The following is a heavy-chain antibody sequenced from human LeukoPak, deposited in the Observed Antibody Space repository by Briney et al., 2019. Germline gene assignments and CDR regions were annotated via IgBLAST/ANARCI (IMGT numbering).Heavy chain of an antibody. Sequence: GGSLRLSCAASGFTFSSYAMSWVRQAPEKGLEWVSAISGSGGSTYYADSVKGRFTISRDNSKNTLYLQMNSLRAEDAAVYYCANAWVVPAAISYWGQGTLVTVSS. CDR1: GFTFSSYA. D-gene: IGHD2-2*02. J-gene: IGHJ4*02. V-gene: IGHV3-23*01. CDR2: ISGSGGST. CDR3: ANAWVVPAAISY.